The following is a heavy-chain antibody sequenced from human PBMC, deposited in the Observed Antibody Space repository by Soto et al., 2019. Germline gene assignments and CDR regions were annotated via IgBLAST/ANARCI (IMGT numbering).Heavy chain of an antibody. CDR2: IYHSGST. V-gene: IGHV4-4*02. Sequence: SETLSLTCAVSGGSISSSNWWSWVRQPPGKGLEWTGEIYHSGSTNYNPSLKSRVTISVDKSKNQFSLKLSSVTAADTAVYYCARDRVYYYGSGRADYYYYGMDVWGQGTTVTVSS. D-gene: IGHD3-10*01. CDR1: GGSISSSNW. CDR3: ARDRVYYYGSGRADYYYYGMDV. J-gene: IGHJ6*02.